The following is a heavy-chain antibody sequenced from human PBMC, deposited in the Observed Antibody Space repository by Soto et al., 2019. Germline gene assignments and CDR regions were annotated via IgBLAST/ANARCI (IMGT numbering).Heavy chain of an antibody. V-gene: IGHV4-34*01. Sequence: QVQLQQWGAGLLKPSETLSLTCAVYGGSFSGYYWSWIRQPPGKGLEWSGEINHSGSTNYNPSLKSRVTISVDTSKNQFSLKLSSVTAADTAVYYCAGRTLWYPKRYFDYWGQGTLVTVSS. J-gene: IGHJ4*02. CDR2: INHSGST. CDR1: GGSFSGYY. CDR3: AGRTLWYPKRYFDY. D-gene: IGHD2-15*01.